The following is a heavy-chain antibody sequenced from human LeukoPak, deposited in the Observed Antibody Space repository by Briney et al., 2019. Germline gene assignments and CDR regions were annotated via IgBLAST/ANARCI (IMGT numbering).Heavy chain of an antibody. J-gene: IGHJ4*02. V-gene: IGHV3-30*02. CDR2: IRYDGSNK. CDR3: AKVRLVGRGFYFDY. D-gene: IGHD1-26*01. CDR1: GFTFSSYG. Sequence: TGGSLRLSCAASGFTFSSYGVHWVRQARGKGVEWVAFIRYDGSNKYYADFVKRRFTISSDTSKSTLHLQMNSQRAEDTAVYCCAKVRLVGRGFYFDYWGQGTLVTVSS.